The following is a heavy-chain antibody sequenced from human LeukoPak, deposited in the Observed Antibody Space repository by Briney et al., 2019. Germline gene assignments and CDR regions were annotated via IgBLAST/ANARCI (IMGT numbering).Heavy chain of an antibody. J-gene: IGHJ6*03. CDR3: ARDLPSGSYIYYYYMDV. CDR1: GFTFSSYS. D-gene: IGHD1-26*01. Sequence: GGSLRLPCAASGFTFSSYSMNWVRQAPGKGLEWVSSISSSSSYIYYADSVKGRFTISRDNAKNSLYLQMNSLRAEDTAVYYCARDLPSGSYIYYYYMDVWGKGTTVTISS. CDR2: ISSSSSYI. V-gene: IGHV3-21*01.